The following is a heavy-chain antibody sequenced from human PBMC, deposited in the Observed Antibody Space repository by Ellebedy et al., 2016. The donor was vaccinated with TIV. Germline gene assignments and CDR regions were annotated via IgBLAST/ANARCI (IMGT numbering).Heavy chain of an antibody. Sequence: GESLKISXKGSGYSFTSYWIGWVRQMPGKGLEWMGIIYPGDSDTRYSPSFQGQVTISADKSISTAYLQWSSLKASDTAMYYCAATYYYDSSGYIQGDAFDIWGQGTMVTVSS. CDR3: AATYYYDSSGYIQGDAFDI. J-gene: IGHJ3*02. CDR2: IYPGDSDT. D-gene: IGHD3-22*01. V-gene: IGHV5-51*01. CDR1: GYSFTSYW.